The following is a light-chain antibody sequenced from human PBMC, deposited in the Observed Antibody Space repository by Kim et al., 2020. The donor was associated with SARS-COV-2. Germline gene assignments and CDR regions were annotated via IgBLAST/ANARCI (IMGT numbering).Light chain of an antibody. J-gene: IGLJ2*01. V-gene: IGLV3-19*01. CDR1: SLRTYY. CDR2: GKN. CDR3: NSRDNSGDHVI. Sequence: SSELTQDPAVSVALGQTVRITCQGVSLRTYYASWFQQKPGQAPKLVIYGKNKRPSGIPDRFSGSSSGNTASLTVTGAQAVDEADYYCNSRDNSGDHVIFGGGTQLTVL.